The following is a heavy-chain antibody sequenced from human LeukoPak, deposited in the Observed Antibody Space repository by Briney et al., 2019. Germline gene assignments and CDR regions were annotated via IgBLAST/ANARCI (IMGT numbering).Heavy chain of an antibody. V-gene: IGHV1-69*13. CDR1: GGTFSSYA. CDR2: IIPIFGTA. CDR3: ARDMYRDAFDI. J-gene: IGHJ3*02. D-gene: IGHD1-26*01. Sequence: GASVTVSCTASGGTFSSYANSWVRQAPGQGLEWMGGIIPIFGTANYAQKFQGRVTITADESTSTAYMELSSLRSEDTAVYYCARDMYRDAFDIWGQGTMVTVSS.